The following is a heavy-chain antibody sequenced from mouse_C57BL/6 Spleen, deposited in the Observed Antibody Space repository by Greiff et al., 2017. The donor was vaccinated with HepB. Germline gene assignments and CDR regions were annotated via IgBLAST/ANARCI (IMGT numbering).Heavy chain of an antibody. V-gene: IGHV14-4*01. J-gene: IGHJ2*01. CDR1: GFNIKDDY. CDR3: TRGYFDY. CDR2: IDPENGDT. Sequence: VQLKQSGAELVRPGASVKLSCTASGFNIKDDYMHWVKQRPEQGLEWIGWIDPENGDTEYASKFQGKATITADTSSNTAYLQLSSLTSEDTAVYYCTRGYFDYWGQSTTLTVSS.